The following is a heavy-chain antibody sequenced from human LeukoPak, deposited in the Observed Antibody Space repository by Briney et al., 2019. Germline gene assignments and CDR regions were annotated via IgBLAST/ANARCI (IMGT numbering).Heavy chain of an antibody. CDR1: GYTFTGYY. CDR2: INPNSGGT. J-gene: IGHJ4*02. D-gene: IGHD6-13*01. CDR3: AGDLLAAAGTLYFDY. V-gene: IGHV1-2*02. Sequence: ASVKVSCKASGYTFTGYYMHWVRQAPGQGLEWMGWINPNSGGTNYAQKFQGRVTMTRDTSISTAYMELSRLRSDDTAVYYCAGDLLAAAGTLYFDYWGQGTLVTVSS.